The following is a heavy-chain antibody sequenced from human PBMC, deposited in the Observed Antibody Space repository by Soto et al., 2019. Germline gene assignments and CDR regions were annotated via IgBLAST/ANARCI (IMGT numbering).Heavy chain of an antibody. CDR3: VRERGLSPFYGMDV. CDR1: GFTLTTYT. J-gene: IGHJ6*02. V-gene: IGHV3-21*02. D-gene: IGHD3-10*01. CDR2: ITSSSGHI. Sequence: EVQLVESGGGLVKPGGSLRLSCEASGFTLTTYTMNWVRQASGKGLEWVSSITSSSGHIYYADSVKGRFTISIDNARNSLYLQMNSPRAEDTAVYYCVRERGLSPFYGMDVWGQGTTVTVSS.